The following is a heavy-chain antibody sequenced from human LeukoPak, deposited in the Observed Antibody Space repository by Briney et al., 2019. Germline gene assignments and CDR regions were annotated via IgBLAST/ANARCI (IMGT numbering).Heavy chain of an antibody. J-gene: IGHJ5*02. CDR2: IYYSGST. Sequence: PSETLSLTCTVSGGSIGSYYWSWIRQPPGKGLEWIGYIYYSGSTNYNPSLKSRVTISVDTSKNQFSLKLSSVTAADTAVYYCARVVGSSSWYGGGWFDPWGQGTLVTVSS. D-gene: IGHD6-13*01. CDR3: ARVVGSSSWYGGGWFDP. CDR1: GGSIGSYY. V-gene: IGHV4-59*01.